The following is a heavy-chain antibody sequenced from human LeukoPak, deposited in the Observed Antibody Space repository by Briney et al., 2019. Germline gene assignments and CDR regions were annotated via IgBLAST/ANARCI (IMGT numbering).Heavy chain of an antibody. CDR2: INHSGSS. D-gene: IGHD6-13*01. CDR1: GGSFSGYY. Sequence: SETLSLTCAVYGGSFSGYYWSWIRQPPGKGLEWIGEINHSGSSNYNPSLKSRVTISVDTSKNQFSLKLSSVTAADTAVYYCAIYSRWSFDYWGQGTLVTVSS. CDR3: AIYSRWSFDY. V-gene: IGHV4-34*01. J-gene: IGHJ4*02.